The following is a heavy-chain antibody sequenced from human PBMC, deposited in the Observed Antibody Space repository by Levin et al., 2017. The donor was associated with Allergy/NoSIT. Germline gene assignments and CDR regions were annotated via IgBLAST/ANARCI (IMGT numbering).Heavy chain of an antibody. Sequence: GESLKISCAASGFTFSSYGMHWVRQAPGKGLEWVAVIWYDGSNKYYADSVKGRFTISRDNSKNTLYLQMNSLRAEDTAVYYCARDIGTAASDYFDYWGQGTLVTVSS. CDR3: ARDIGTAASDYFDY. CDR2: IWYDGSNK. CDR1: GFTFSSYG. D-gene: IGHD6-25*01. J-gene: IGHJ4*02. V-gene: IGHV3-33*01.